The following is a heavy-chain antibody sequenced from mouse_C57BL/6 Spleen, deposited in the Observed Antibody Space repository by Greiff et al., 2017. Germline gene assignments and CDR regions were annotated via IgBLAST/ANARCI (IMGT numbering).Heavy chain of an antibody. CDR3: ARSYYGSSYEFDYYAMDY. CDR1: GYTFTNYW. V-gene: IGHV1-63*01. CDR2: IYPGGGYT. D-gene: IGHD1-1*01. J-gene: IGHJ4*01. Sequence: QVQLQQSGAELVRPGTSVKMSCKASGYTFTNYWIGWAKQRPGHGLEWIGDIYPGGGYTNYNEKFKGKATLTADKSSSTAYMQFSSLTSEDSAIYYCARSYYGSSYEFDYYAMDYWGQGTSVAVSS.